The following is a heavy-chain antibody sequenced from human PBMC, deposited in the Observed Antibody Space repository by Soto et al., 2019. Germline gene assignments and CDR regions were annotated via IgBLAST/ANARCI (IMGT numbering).Heavy chain of an antibody. J-gene: IGHJ4*02. V-gene: IGHV3-21*01. CDR3: SRESEDLTSNFDY. Sequence: EVQLVESGGGLAQPGGSLRLSCAASGFTFTRYSMNWVRQAPGKGLEWVSSISSTTNYIYYADSMKGRFTVSRDNAENAVYLEMNSLSAEDSAVYYCSRESEDLTSNFDYWGQGTLGTVSS. CDR1: GFTFTRYS. CDR2: ISSTTNYI.